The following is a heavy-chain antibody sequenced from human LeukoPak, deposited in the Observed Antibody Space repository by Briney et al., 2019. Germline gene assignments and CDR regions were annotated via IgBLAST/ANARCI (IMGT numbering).Heavy chain of an antibody. CDR2: ISSSGSTI. V-gene: IGHV3-11*04. J-gene: IGHJ4*02. Sequence: GGSLRLSCAASGFTFSDYYMSWIRQAPGKGLEWVSYISSSGSTIYYADSVKGRFTISRDNAKNSLYLQMNSLRAEDTAVYYCARDCTRGCYYFDYWGQGTLVTVSS. CDR1: GFTFSDYY. CDR3: ARDCTRGCYYFDY. D-gene: IGHD2-8*01.